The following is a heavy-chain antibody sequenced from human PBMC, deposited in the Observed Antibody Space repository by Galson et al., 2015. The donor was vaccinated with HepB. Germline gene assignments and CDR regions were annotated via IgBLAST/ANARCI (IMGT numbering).Heavy chain of an antibody. D-gene: IGHD6-19*01. CDR3: ARRRSSGSTDDWDFDL. CDR1: GYRFSRSW. V-gene: IGHV5-51*01. J-gene: IGHJ2*01. CDR2: IYPGDSDT. Sequence: QSGAEVKKPGESLKISCQGSGYRFSRSWIGWVRQAPGKGLDWMGIIYPGDSDTIYSPSFEGQVTISADKSIDTAFLQWTSLKASDTGKCYCARRRSSGSTDDWDFDLWGRGTLVTVSS.